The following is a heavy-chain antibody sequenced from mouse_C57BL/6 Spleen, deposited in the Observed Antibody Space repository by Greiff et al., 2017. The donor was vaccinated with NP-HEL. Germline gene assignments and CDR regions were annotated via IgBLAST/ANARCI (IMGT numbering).Heavy chain of an antibody. V-gene: IGHV5-17*01. J-gene: IGHJ3*01. D-gene: IGHD2-3*01. CDR2: ISSGSSTI. CDR3: ARDYDGPAWFAY. CDR1: GFTFSDYG. Sequence: EVKLVESGGGLVKPGGSLKLSCAASGFTFSDYGMHWVRQAPEKGLEWVAYISSGSSTIYYADTVKGRFTISRDNAKNTLFLQMTSLRSEDTAMYYCARDYDGPAWFAYWGQGTLVTVSA.